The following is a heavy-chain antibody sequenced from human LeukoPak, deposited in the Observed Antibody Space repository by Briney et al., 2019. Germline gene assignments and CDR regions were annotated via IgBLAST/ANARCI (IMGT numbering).Heavy chain of an antibody. CDR1: GFTFSSYA. Sequence: GGSLRLSCAASGFTFSSYAMHWVRQAPGKGLEWVAVISYDGSNKYYADSVKGRFTSSRDNSKNTLYLQMNSLRAEDTAGYYCARARYQLPRPGFGGSVAGSTYFDYWGQGTLVTVSS. V-gene: IGHV3-30*04. CDR3: ARARYQLPRPGFGGSVAGSTYFDY. D-gene: IGHD2-2*01. J-gene: IGHJ4*02. CDR2: ISYDGSNK.